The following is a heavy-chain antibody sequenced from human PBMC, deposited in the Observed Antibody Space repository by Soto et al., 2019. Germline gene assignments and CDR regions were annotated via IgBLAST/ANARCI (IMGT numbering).Heavy chain of an antibody. CDR1: GFTVSSNY. CDR3: AREDRVAVAGTGFDY. V-gene: IGHV3-53*04. J-gene: IGHJ4*02. CDR2: IYSGGST. Sequence: EVQLVESGGGLVQPGGSLRLSCAASGFTVSSNYMSWVRQAPGKGLEWVSVIYSGGSTYYADSVKGRFTISRHNSKNTLYLQMNSLRAEDTAVYYCAREDRVAVAGTGFDYCGQGTLVTVSS. D-gene: IGHD6-19*01.